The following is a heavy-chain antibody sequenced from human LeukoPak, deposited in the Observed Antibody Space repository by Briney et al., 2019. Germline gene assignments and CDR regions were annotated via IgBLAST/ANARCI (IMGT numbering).Heavy chain of an antibody. J-gene: IGHJ5*02. D-gene: IGHD6-13*01. Sequence: ASVEVSCKASGYTFTGYYMHWVRQAPGQGLEWMGWINPNSGGTNYAQKFQGRVTMTRDTSISTAYMELSRLRSDDTAVYYCASYTGSSSSWYPNWFDPWGQGTLVTVSS. CDR2: INPNSGGT. V-gene: IGHV1-2*02. CDR1: GYTFTGYY. CDR3: ASYTGSSSSWYPNWFDP.